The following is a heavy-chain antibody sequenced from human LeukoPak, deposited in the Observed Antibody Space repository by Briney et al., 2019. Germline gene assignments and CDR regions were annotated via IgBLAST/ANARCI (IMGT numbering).Heavy chain of an antibody. CDR3: ARTTPSPLRQWLVPGVFDY. Sequence: SQTLSLTCTVSGGSISSGDYYWSWIRQPPGKGLEWIGSIYYSGSTYYNPSLKSRVTISVDTSKNQFSLKLSSVTAADTAVYYCARTTPSPLRQWLVPGVFDYWSQGTLVTVSS. J-gene: IGHJ4*02. CDR1: GGSISSGDYY. CDR2: IYYSGST. D-gene: IGHD6-19*01. V-gene: IGHV4-39*01.